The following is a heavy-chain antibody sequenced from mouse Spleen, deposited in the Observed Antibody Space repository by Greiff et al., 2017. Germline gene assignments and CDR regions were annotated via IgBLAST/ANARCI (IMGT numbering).Heavy chain of an antibody. Sequence: VQLQESGAELVKPGASVKISCKASGYAFSSYWMNWVKQRPGKGLEWIGQIYPGDGDTNYNGKFKGKATLTADKSSSTAYMQLSSLTSENSAVYFCARSTMITHYYAMDYWGQGTSVTVSS. J-gene: IGHJ4*01. CDR3: ARSTMITHYYAMDY. CDR1: GYAFSSYW. D-gene: IGHD2-4*01. V-gene: IGHV1-80*01. CDR2: IYPGDGDT.